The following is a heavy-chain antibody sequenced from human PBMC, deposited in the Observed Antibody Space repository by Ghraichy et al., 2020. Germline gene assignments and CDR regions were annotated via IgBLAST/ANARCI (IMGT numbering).Heavy chain of an antibody. CDR1: GGSISSSSYY. V-gene: IGHV4-39*02. Sequence: SETLSLTCTVSGGSISSSSYYWGWIRQPPGKGLEWIGSIYYSGSTYYNPSLKSRVTISVDTSKNQFSLKLSSVTAADTAVYYCAREKGVYYYDSSGYYGSAPGEIDYWGQGTLVTVSS. J-gene: IGHJ4*02. CDR3: AREKGVYYYDSSGYYGSAPGEIDY. CDR2: IYYSGST. D-gene: IGHD3-22*01.